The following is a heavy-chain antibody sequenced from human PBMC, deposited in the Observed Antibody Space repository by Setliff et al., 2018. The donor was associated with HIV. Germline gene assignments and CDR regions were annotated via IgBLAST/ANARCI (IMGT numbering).Heavy chain of an antibody. CDR3: ARSHFYCSGGSCYSGYFDY. D-gene: IGHD2-15*01. Sequence: SETLSLTWTVSGGSISSDGYYWSWIRQPAGKGLEWIGRIYTSGSTNYNPSLKSRVTISVDTSKDQFSLKLSSVTAADTAVYYCARSHFYCSGGSCYSGYFDYWGQGTLVTVSS. J-gene: IGHJ4*02. V-gene: IGHV4-61*02. CDR2: IYTSGST. CDR1: GGSISSDGYY.